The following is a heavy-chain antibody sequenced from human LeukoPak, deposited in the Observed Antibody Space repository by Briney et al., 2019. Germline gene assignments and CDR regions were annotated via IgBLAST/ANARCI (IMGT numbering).Heavy chain of an antibody. D-gene: IGHD3-10*01. CDR1: GYSISSGYY. Sequence: PSETLSLTCTVSGYSISSGYYWGWIRQPPGKGLEWIGEINHSGSTNYNPSLKSRVTISVDTSKNQFSLKLSSVTAADTAVYYCARPSYGSGSSKFDYWGQGTLVTVSS. CDR3: ARPSYGSGSSKFDY. J-gene: IGHJ4*02. V-gene: IGHV4-38-2*02. CDR2: INHSGST.